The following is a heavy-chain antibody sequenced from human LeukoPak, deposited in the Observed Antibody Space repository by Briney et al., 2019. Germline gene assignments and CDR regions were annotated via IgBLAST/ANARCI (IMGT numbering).Heavy chain of an antibody. D-gene: IGHD2-2*01. CDR3: ARDCSSTSCFDY. V-gene: IGHV3-33*01. CDR2: IWYDGSNK. J-gene: IGHJ4*02. CDR1: GFTFSSYG. Sequence: GRSLRLSCAASGFTFSSYGMHWVRQAPGKGLEGVAVIWYDGSNKYYADSVKGRFTISRDNSKNTLYLQMNSLRAEDTAVHYCARDCSSTSCFDYWGQGTLVTVSS.